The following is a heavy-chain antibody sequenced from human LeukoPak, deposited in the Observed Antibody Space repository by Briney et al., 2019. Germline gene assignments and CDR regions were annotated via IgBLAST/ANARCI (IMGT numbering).Heavy chain of an antibody. CDR1: GYSLSSGFF. J-gene: IGHJ4*02. V-gene: IGHV4-38-2*02. Sequence: SETLSLTCTVSGYSLSSGFFYDWIRQSPGKGLEWIGSFSHRGGSYHNPSLKSRVTISVDTSKNQFSLKLLSVTAADTAVYYCARAQDFSDSSGPNYLDFWGQGILVTVSS. CDR3: ARAQDFSDSSGPNYLDF. CDR2: FSHRGGS. D-gene: IGHD3-22*01.